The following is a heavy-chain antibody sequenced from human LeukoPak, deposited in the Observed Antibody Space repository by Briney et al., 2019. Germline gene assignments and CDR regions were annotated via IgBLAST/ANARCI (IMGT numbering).Heavy chain of an antibody. Sequence: GGSLRLSCVASGFTFSSYAMSWVRQAPGKELEWVSAISGSGGSTYYADSVKGRFTISRDNSKNTLYLQMNSLRAEDTAVYYCAKAALPYDYGDYCDYWGQATLVTVSS. CDR1: GFTFSSYA. CDR2: ISGSGGST. CDR3: AKAALPYDYGDYCDY. V-gene: IGHV3-23*01. D-gene: IGHD4-17*01. J-gene: IGHJ4*02.